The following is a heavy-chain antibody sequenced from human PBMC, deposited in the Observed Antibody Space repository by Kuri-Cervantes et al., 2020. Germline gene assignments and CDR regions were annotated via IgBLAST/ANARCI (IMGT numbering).Heavy chain of an antibody. D-gene: IGHD3-10*01. V-gene: IGHV1-69*05. Sequence: SVKVSCKASGGTFSSYAISWVRQAPGQGLEWVGGLIPLFGETNYAQKFQGRVTITTDESTSTAYMDLRGLRREDTAVYYCAISGSHLGPYVYFYMDVWGKGTTVTVSS. CDR2: LIPLFGET. CDR1: GGTFSSYA. J-gene: IGHJ6*03. CDR3: AISGSHLGPYVYFYMDV.